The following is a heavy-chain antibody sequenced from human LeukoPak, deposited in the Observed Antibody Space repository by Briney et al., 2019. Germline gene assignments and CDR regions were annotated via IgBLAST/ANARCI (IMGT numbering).Heavy chain of an antibody. V-gene: IGHV4-34*01. CDR3: ARAPEMATNPDAFDI. CDR2: INHSGST. D-gene: IGHD5-24*01. J-gene: IGHJ3*02. CDR1: GGSFSGYY. Sequence: SETLSLTCAVYGGSFSGYYWSWIRQPPGKGLEWIGEINHSGSTYYNPSLKSRVTISVDRSKNQFSLKLSSVTAADTAVYYCARAPEMATNPDAFDIWGQGTMVTVSS.